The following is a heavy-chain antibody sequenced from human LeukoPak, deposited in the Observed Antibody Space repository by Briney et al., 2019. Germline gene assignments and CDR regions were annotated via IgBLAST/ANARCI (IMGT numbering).Heavy chain of an antibody. CDR2: IYHSGST. D-gene: IGHD3-22*01. J-gene: IGHJ5*02. CDR3: ARGIRDLGLSSVRWSNWFDP. V-gene: IGHV4-4*02. CDR1: GGSISSSNW. Sequence: SETLSLTCAVPGGSISSSNWWSWVRQPPGKGLEWIGEIYHSGSTNYNPSLKSRVTISVDKSKNQFSLKLSSVTAADTAVYYCARGIRDLGLSSVRWSNWFDPWGQGTLVTVSS.